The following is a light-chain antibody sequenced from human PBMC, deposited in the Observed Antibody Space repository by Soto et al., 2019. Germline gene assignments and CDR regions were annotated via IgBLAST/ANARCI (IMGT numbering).Light chain of an antibody. CDR1: SNDVGNYNL. CDR2: EGS. J-gene: IGLJ2*01. V-gene: IGLV2-23*01. CDR3: CSYAGSNAFII. Sequence: QSVLTQPASVSGSPGQSITISCTGTSNDVGNYNLVSWYQQHPGKAPKLMIYEGSKRPSGVSNRFSGSKSGNTASLTISGLQAEDEANYYCCSYAGSNAFIIFGGGTQLTVL.